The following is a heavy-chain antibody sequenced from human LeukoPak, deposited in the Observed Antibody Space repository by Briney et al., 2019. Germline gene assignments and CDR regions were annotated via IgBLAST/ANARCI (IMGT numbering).Heavy chain of an antibody. Sequence: GGSLRLSCAASGFTFSSYEMNWVRQAPGKGLEWVSGISDSGATTYYADSVKGRFTVSRDNSKKTLYLQMNSLRAEDTVVYYCARQLWSPYYFDYWGQGTLVTVSS. CDR2: ISDSGATT. CDR3: ARQLWSPYYFDY. D-gene: IGHD5-24*01. V-gene: IGHV3-23*01. J-gene: IGHJ4*02. CDR1: GFTFSSYE.